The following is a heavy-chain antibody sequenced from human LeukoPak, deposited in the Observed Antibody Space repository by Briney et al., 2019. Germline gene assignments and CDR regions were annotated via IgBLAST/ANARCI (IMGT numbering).Heavy chain of an antibody. J-gene: IGHJ4*02. CDR1: GFTFRSYA. V-gene: IGHV3-64*01. CDR2: ISSNGGST. Sequence: PGGSLRLSCAASGFTFRSYAMHWVRQAPGKGLEYVSAISSNGGSTYYANSVKGRFTISRDNSKNTLYLQMGSLRAEDMAVYYCARDSSGDRGGRGDFDYWGQGTLVTVSS. CDR3: ARDSSGDRGGRGDFDY. D-gene: IGHD4-17*01.